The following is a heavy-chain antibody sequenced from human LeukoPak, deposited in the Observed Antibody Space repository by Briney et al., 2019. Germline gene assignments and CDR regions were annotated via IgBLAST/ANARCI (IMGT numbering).Heavy chain of an antibody. D-gene: IGHD6-19*01. J-gene: IGHJ4*02. V-gene: IGHV3-74*01. Sequence: GGSLRLSCAASGFTFSSYWMHWVRQAPGKGLVWVSRINSDGSTTSYADSVMGRSATSRDNAKNTLYLQMNSLRAEDTAVYYCARVIYSGWEGELSDWGQGTLVTVSS. CDR1: GFTFSSYW. CDR3: ARVIYSGWEGELSD. CDR2: INSDGSTT.